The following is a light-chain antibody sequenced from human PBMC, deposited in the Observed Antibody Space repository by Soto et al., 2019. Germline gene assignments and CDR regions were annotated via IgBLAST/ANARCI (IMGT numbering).Light chain of an antibody. CDR3: GSWDSSLSAHV. CDR2: DDN. J-gene: IGLJ1*01. Sequence: QSVLPQPPSVSAAPGEKVTISCSGSSSNIGGNSVSWYQQLPGTAPKLLIYDDNKRPSGIPDRFSGSKSGTSATLGITGFQTGDEADYYCGSWDSSLSAHVFGTGTKVTVL. V-gene: IGLV1-51*01. CDR1: SSNIGGNS.